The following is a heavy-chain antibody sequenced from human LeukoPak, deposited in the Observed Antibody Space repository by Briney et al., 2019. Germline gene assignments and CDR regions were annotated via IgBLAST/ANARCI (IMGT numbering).Heavy chain of an antibody. CDR3: AKGDDIGKHPTRAYYFDN. V-gene: IGHV3-23*01. CDR2: TGLNSVNT. D-gene: IGHD5-24*01. J-gene: IGHJ4*02. CDR1: GFTFSRHA. Sequence: PRGSLRPSCAASGFTFSRHAMSWVRQAPGKGLEWVSTTGLNSVNTLCAESVQGRFTISRDNSKNTLDLQMDNLRVDDTAVYYCAKGDDIGKHPTRAYYFDNWGQGTLVTVSS.